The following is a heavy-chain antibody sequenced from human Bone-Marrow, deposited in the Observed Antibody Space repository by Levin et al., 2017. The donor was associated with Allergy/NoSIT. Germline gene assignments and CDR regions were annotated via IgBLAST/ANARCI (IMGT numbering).Heavy chain of an antibody. CDR3: AHRPGAARPYYYYYGMDV. Sequence: VSGPTLVKPTQTLTLTCTFSGFSLSTSGVGVGWIRQPPGKALEWLALIYWDDDKRYSPSLKSRLTITKDTSKNQVVLTMTNMDPVDTATYYCAHRPGAARPYYYYYGMDVWGQGTTVTVSS. CDR1: GFSLSTSGVG. V-gene: IGHV2-5*02. J-gene: IGHJ6*02. D-gene: IGHD6-6*01. CDR2: IYWDDDK.